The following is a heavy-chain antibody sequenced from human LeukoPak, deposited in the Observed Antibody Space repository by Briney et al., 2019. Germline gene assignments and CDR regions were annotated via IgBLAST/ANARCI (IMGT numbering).Heavy chain of an antibody. CDR3: AKGPIANGYYFEY. V-gene: IGHV3-30*02. CDR1: GVIFSNYD. CDR2: IRYDGIDK. D-gene: IGHD6-13*01. J-gene: IGHJ4*02. Sequence: PGGSLRLSCAVSGVIFSNYDIQWIRQVAGKGLTWLSLIRYDGIDKYYADSVKGRFTASRDKAKNTVYLQMNSLRTEDTALYYCAKGPIANGYYFEYWGQGSLVTVSS.